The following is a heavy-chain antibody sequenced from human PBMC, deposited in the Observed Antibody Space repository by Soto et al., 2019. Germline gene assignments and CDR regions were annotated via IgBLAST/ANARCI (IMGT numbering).Heavy chain of an antibody. D-gene: IGHD6-19*01. CDR2: IYYSGST. Sequence: SETLSLTCTVSWISISIYYLSWIRQPPGKGLEWIGYIYYSGSTNYNPSLKSRVTISVDTSKNQFSLKLSSVTAADTAVYYCARAVTDSSGWYQGWFDPWGQGTLVTVSS. CDR3: ARAVTDSSGWYQGWFDP. CDR1: WISISIYY. J-gene: IGHJ5*02. V-gene: IGHV4-59*01.